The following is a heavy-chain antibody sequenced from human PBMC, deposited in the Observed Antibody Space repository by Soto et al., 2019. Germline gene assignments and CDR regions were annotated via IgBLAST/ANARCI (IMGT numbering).Heavy chain of an antibody. CDR3: ARDGNYDFWSGYWSHLVYYGMDV. Sequence: QVQLVQSGAEVKKPGASVKVSCKASGYTFTSYVISWVRQAPGQGLEWMGWISGYNGNTNYAQKLQGRVTMTTDTCTSTADMELRGLRSDDTAVYYCARDGNYDFWSGYWSHLVYYGMDVWGQGTTVTVSS. CDR2: ISGYNGNT. J-gene: IGHJ6*02. CDR1: GYTFTSYV. D-gene: IGHD3-3*01. V-gene: IGHV1-18*04.